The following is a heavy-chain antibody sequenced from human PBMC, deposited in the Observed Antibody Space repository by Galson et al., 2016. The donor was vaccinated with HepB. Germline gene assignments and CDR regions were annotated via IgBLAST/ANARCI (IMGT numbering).Heavy chain of an antibody. CDR1: GGSMSNYY. D-gene: IGHD6-19*01. V-gene: IGHV4-59*01. CDR2: IYYTGST. J-gene: IGHJ4*02. CDR3: ARTLGAVAGHRHSDY. Sequence: SETLSLTCSVSGGSMSNYYWTWIRQSPGKGLEWIGYIYYTGSTTYNPSLKSRVAISVDTSKKEFSLTLNSVIAADTAVYYCARTLGAVAGHRHSDYWGQGTLVTVSS.